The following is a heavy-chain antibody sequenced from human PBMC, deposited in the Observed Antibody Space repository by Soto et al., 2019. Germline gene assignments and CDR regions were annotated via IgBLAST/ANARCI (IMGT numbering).Heavy chain of an antibody. CDR2: ISYDGSNK. D-gene: IGHD1-26*01. V-gene: IGHV3-30*18. Sequence: QPGGSLRLSCAASGFTFSNYGMHWVRQAPGKGLEWVAVISYDGSNKYYADSVKGRFTISGDNSKNTLYLQMNSLRAEDTAVYYCAKDLGSGSYLFDAFDIWGQGTMVTVSS. CDR3: AKDLGSGSYLFDAFDI. CDR1: GFTFSNYG. J-gene: IGHJ3*02.